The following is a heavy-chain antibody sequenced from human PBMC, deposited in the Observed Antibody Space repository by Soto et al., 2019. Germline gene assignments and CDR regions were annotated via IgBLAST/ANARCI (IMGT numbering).Heavy chain of an antibody. CDR1: GGSFTGSDYS. D-gene: IGHD1-26*01. CDR2: FYYSGST. Sequence: SETLSLTCAVSGGSFTGSDYSWGWVRQPPGKGLEWIGTFYYSGSTYYNPSLKSRVTISLDTARNQHSLKVSSVTAADTAVYYFVRHSTRWEKNWFHPWRRGIRVSVSS. V-gene: IGHV4-39*01. CDR3: VRHSTRWEKNWFHP. J-gene: IGHJ5*02.